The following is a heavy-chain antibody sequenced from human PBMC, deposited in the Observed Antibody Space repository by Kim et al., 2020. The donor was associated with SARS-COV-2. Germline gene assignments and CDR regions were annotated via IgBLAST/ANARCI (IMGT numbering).Heavy chain of an antibody. CDR3: TTGGGYYGSGRGY. CDR2: IKSKTDGGTT. J-gene: IGHJ4*02. CDR1: GFTFSNAW. Sequence: GGSLRLSCAASGFTFSNAWMSWVRQATGKGLEWVGRIKSKTDGGTTDYAAPVKGRFTISRDDSKNTLYLQMNSLKTEDTAVYYCTTGGGYYGSGRGYWGQGTLVTVSS. V-gene: IGHV3-15*01. D-gene: IGHD3-10*01.